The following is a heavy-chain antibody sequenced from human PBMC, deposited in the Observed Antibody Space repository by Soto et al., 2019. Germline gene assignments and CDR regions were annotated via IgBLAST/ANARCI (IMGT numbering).Heavy chain of an antibody. CDR1: GYTFSEYS. J-gene: IGHJ4*02. CDR3: VRARRDDSAYSPFDY. CDR2: ITAGNGDT. Sequence: QVQLVQSEAEVKEPETSVKLSCKTSGYTFSEYSLQWLRQAPGQRLEWMGGITAGNGDTKHSQNFDGRLTLTRYTAAYMAYMVLGGVRPEDTAMYYCVRARRDDSAYSPFDYWGQGPLVTVS. V-gene: IGHV1-3*01. D-gene: IGHD3-22*01.